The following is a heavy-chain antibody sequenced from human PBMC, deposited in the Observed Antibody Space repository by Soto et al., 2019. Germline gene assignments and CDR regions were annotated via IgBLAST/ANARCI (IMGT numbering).Heavy chain of an antibody. J-gene: IGHJ4*02. CDR2: ISGSNGST. D-gene: IGHD6-19*01. CDR3: AKVPRRGWLVDYYFDY. CDR1: GFTFSSYA. V-gene: IGHV3-23*01. Sequence: GGSLRLSCAASGFTFSSYAMSWVRQAPGKGLEWVSAISGSNGSTYYADSVKGRFTISRDNSKNTLYLQMNSLRAEDTAVYYCAKVPRRGWLVDYYFDYWGQGTLVTVSS.